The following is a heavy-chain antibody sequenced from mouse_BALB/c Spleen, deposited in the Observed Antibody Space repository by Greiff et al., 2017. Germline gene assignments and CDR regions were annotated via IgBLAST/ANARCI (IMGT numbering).Heavy chain of an antibody. Sequence: EVMLVESGGGLVKPGGPLKLSCAASGFTFSDYYMYWVRQTPEKRLEWVATISDGGSYTYYPDSVKGRFTISRDNAKNNLYLQMSSLKSEDTAMYYCARGDGYLDYWGQGTTLTVSS. J-gene: IGHJ2*01. CDR2: ISDGGSYT. D-gene: IGHD2-3*01. V-gene: IGHV5-4*02. CDR1: GFTFSDYY. CDR3: ARGDGYLDY.